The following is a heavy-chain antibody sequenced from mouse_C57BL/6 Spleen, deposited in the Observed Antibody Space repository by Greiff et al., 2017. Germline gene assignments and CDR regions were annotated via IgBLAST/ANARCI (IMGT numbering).Heavy chain of an antibody. J-gene: IGHJ3*01. Sequence: QVQLQQPGAELVKPGASVKLSCKASGYTFTSYWMHWVKQRPGQGLEWIGMIHPNSGSTNYNEKFKSKATLTVDKSSSTAYMQLSSLTSEDSAVYYCARSGRSDYDGFAYWGQGTLVTVSA. V-gene: IGHV1-64*01. D-gene: IGHD2-4*01. CDR1: GYTFTSYW. CDR2: IHPNSGST. CDR3: ARSGRSDYDGFAY.